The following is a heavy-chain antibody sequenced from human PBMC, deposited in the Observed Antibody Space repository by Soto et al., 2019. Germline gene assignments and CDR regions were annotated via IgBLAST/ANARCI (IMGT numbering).Heavy chain of an antibody. J-gene: IGHJ6*03. D-gene: IGHD3-3*01. CDR2: MNPNSGNT. CDR3: ARAPLLRFLEWFPYKYYYYYMDV. Sequence: ASVKVSWKSAGYAFTSYDINWVRQATGQGLEWMGWMNPNSGNTGYAQKFQGRVTMTRNTSISTAYMELSSLRSEDTAVYYCARAPLLRFLEWFPYKYYYYYMDVWGKGTTVTVSS. V-gene: IGHV1-8*01. CDR1: GYAFTSYD.